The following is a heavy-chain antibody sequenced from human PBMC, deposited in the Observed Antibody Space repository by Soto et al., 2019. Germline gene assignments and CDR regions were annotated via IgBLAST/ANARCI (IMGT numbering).Heavy chain of an antibody. CDR2: ISYDGRNQ. J-gene: IGHJ6*02. D-gene: IGHD6-6*01. CDR1: GFTFSTYG. Sequence: QVQLVESGGGVVQSGRSLRLSCAASGFTFSTYGMYWVRQAPGKGLEWVALISYDGRNQYYADSVKGRFTISRDNPKNTLYLQMNSLRAEDTALYYCAKDRLRIALRPVDGMDVWGQGTTVTVSS. V-gene: IGHV3-30*18. CDR3: AKDRLRIALRPVDGMDV.